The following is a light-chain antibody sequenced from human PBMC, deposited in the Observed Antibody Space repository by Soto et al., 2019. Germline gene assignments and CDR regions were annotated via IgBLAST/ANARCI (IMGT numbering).Light chain of an antibody. CDR2: AVS. CDR3: QQSFNTPYS. V-gene: IGKV1-39*01. J-gene: IGKJ2*03. CDR1: QTIGSY. Sequence: DIQMTQSPSSLSASVGDTVTITCRASQTIGSYLSWYHQIPGKPPKLLIYAVSRLQTGVPSRFSGSGSGTDFTLTISSLQPEDVAHYYCQQSFNTPYSFGQGT.